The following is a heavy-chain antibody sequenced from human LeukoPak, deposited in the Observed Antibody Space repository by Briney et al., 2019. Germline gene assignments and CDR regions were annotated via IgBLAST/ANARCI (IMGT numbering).Heavy chain of an antibody. CDR3: AKDARRSDGWYFFDH. CDR1: GFAFSSQA. D-gene: IGHD6-19*01. CDR2: ISDSGDTT. Sequence: GGSLRLSCAASGFAFSSQAMGWVRQAPGKGLEWVSVISDSGDTTDYADSVKGWFTISRHNSKNTLYLQLNSLRAEDTAIYYCAKDARRSDGWYFFDHWGQGALVTVSS. V-gene: IGHV3-23*01. J-gene: IGHJ4*02.